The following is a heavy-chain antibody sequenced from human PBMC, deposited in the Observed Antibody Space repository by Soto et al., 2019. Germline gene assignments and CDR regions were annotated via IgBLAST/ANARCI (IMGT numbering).Heavy chain of an antibody. D-gene: IGHD3-9*01. Sequence: GESLKISCKGSGYSFTSYWISWVRQMPGKGLEWMGRIDPSDSYTNYSPSFQGHVTISADKSISTAYLQWSSLKASDTAMYYCARKSQGYDILTGYYDYGMDVWGQGTTVPVSS. CDR1: GYSFTSYW. V-gene: IGHV5-10-1*01. CDR3: ARKSQGYDILTGYYDYGMDV. J-gene: IGHJ6*02. CDR2: IDPSDSYT.